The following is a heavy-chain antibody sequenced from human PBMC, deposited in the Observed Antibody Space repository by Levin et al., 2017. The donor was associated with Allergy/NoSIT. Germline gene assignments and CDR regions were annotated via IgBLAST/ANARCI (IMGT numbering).Heavy chain of an antibody. J-gene: IGHJ4*02. CDR1: GFTFSSYE. V-gene: IGHV3-48*03. Sequence: GESLKISCAASGFTFSSYEMNWVRQAPGKGLEWVSYISSSGSTIYYADSVKGRFTISRDNAKNSLYLQMNSLRAEDTAVYYCAREFYDILTAEQRDFDYWGQGTLVTVSS. CDR3: AREFYDILTAEQRDFDY. CDR2: ISSSGSTI. D-gene: IGHD3-9*01.